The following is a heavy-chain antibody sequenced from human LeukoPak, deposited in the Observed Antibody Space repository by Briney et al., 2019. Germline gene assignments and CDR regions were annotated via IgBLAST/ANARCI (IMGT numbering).Heavy chain of an antibody. Sequence: GRSMRLSCAAYRLTFSNYAIRWVSQAPGKGLEWVSVISGSGDSAFYADSVEGRFTIYRDNSKNTLYLQMNTLRAKDTAVYYCAKDHSTAYSDFDYWCQGTLLTVSS. V-gene: IGHV3-23*01. CDR1: RLTFSNYA. CDR2: ISGSGDSA. CDR3: AKDHSTAYSDFDY. J-gene: IGHJ4*02. D-gene: IGHD3-22*01.